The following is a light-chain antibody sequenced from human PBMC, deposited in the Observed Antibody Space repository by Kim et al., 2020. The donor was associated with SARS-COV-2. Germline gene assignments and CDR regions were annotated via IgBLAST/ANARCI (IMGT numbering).Light chain of an antibody. CDR2: EVS. V-gene: IGKV2D-29*01. CDR1: QSLVRSDGMTY. Sequence: IVMTQTPVSLSVTPGQPASMSCKSSQSLVRSDGMTYLYWYVQKTGQTPQLLIHEVSNRFSGVPDRFSGSGSGTDFTLKISRVESEDVGIYFCMQNKQFPTFGQGTNLEI. J-gene: IGKJ2*01. CDR3: MQNKQFPT.